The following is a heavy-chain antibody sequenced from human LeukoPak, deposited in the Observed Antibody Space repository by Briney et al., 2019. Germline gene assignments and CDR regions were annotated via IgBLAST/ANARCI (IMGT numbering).Heavy chain of an antibody. Sequence: SQTLSLTCAISGDSVSRNTAGWNWIRQSPSRGLEWLGRTYYRSKWYNDFAPSVRNRITINPDTSKNQFSLQLNSVTPEDTAVYYCARDRSVVRGTLDYWGQGTLVTVSS. D-gene: IGHD3-10*01. V-gene: IGHV6-1*01. CDR1: GDSVSRNTAG. CDR2: TYYRSKWYN. J-gene: IGHJ4*02. CDR3: ARDRSVVRGTLDY.